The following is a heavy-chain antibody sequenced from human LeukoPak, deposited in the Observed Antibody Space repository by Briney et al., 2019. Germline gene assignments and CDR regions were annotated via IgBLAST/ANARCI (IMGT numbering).Heavy chain of an antibody. J-gene: IGHJ4*02. V-gene: IGHV3-21*01. CDR3: ARDCSSTSCFDY. D-gene: IGHD2-2*01. CDR2: ISSSSSYI. Sequence: NPGGSLRLSCAASGFTFSSSSMNWVRQAPGKGLEWVSSISSSSSYIYYADSEKGRFTISRDNAKNSLYLQMNSLRAEDTAVYYCARDCSSTSCFDYWGQGTLVTVSS. CDR1: GFTFSSSS.